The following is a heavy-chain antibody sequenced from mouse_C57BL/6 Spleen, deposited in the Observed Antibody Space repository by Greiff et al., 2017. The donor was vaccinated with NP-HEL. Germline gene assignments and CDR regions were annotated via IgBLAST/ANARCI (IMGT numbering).Heavy chain of an antibody. CDR3: ARRGYYYGSSGY. D-gene: IGHD1-1*01. CDR1: GYTFTSYW. Sequence: QVQLQQSGAELVKPGASVKMSCKASGYTFTSYWITWVKQRPGQGLEWIGDIYPGSGSTNYNEKFKSKATLTVDTSSSTAYMQLSSLTSEDSAVYYCARRGYYYGSSGYWGQGTTLTVSS. CDR2: IYPGSGST. V-gene: IGHV1-55*01. J-gene: IGHJ2*01.